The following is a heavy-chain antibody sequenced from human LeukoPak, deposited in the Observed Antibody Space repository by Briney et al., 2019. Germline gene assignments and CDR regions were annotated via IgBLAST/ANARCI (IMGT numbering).Heavy chain of an antibody. D-gene: IGHD1-26*01. V-gene: IGHV3-74*03. Sequence: GGSLRLSCTATGFTFSGYWMNWVRQAPGKGLVWVSRIGSDGGSTTYADSVKGRFTISRDNAKNTLYLQMTSLRAEDTAVYYCARGGSGNFYYWGQGTLVTVSS. CDR3: ARGGSGNFYY. CDR2: IGSDGGST. CDR1: GFTFSGYW. J-gene: IGHJ4*02.